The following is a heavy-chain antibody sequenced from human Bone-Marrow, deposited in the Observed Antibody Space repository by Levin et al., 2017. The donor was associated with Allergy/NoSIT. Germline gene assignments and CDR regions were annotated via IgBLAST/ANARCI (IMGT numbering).Heavy chain of an antibody. CDR1: GFTFDDYA. CDR3: AKSQRGPNDAFDI. V-gene: IGHV3-9*01. D-gene: IGHD2-15*01. CDR2: ISWNSGSI. Sequence: TGGSLRLSCAASGFTFDDYAMHWVRQAPGKGLEWVSGISWNSGSIGYADSVKGRFTISRDNAKNSLYLQMNSLRAEDTALYYCAKSQRGPNDAFDIWGQGTMVTVSS. J-gene: IGHJ3*02.